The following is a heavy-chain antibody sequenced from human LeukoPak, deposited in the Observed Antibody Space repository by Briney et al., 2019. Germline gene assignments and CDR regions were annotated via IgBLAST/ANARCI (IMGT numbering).Heavy chain of an antibody. CDR3: ARGWPYAFDS. J-gene: IGHJ3*02. D-gene: IGHD6-19*01. Sequence: GGSLRLSCAAYGFTFGSYAISSVRQAPGKGLEWVSGISGSGGSTSYAASVKGRFSIYRGNSKNTLYREMNSLRAEDTAVYYCARGWPYAFDSWVQGTMVSVCS. V-gene: IGHV3-23*01. CDR1: GFTFGSYA. CDR2: ISGSGGST.